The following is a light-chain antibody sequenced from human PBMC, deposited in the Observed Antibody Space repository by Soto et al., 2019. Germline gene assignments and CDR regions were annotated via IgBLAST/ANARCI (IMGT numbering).Light chain of an antibody. V-gene: IGLV4-69*01. CDR2: LNSDGSH. CDR3: QTWGSGIVV. Sequence: QPVLTQSPSASASLGASVKLTCTLSSGHSNYAIAWHQQQSEKGPRYLMKLNSDGSHSKGDGIPDRFSGSSSGAERYLTIPRLQSEDEADYDCQTWGSGIVVFGGGSKVTVL. CDR1: SGHSNYA. J-gene: IGLJ2*01.